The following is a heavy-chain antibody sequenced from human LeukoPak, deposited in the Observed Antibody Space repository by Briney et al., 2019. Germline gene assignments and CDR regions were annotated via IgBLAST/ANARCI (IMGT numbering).Heavy chain of an antibody. V-gene: IGHV3-7*01. CDR1: GFTFSRFW. Sequence: GGSLRLSCAASGFTFSRFWMTWVRQAPGKGLEWVANIKEDGSEKYYVYSVKGRFTISRDNAKNSLYLPMNSLRAEDTAVYYCARIYDYVWGSYRYTYYFDYWGQGTLVTVSS. D-gene: IGHD3-16*02. J-gene: IGHJ4*02. CDR3: ARIYDYVWGSYRYTYYFDY. CDR2: IKEDGSEK.